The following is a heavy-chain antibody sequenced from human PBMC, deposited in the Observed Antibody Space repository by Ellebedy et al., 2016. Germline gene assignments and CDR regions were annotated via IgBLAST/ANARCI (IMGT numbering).Heavy chain of an antibody. J-gene: IGHJ6*03. V-gene: IGHV4-34*01. CDR3: ARVSGGSGSYYKPNYYYYYMDV. D-gene: IGHD3-10*01. CDR1: GGSFSGYY. CDR2: INHSGST. Sequence: SETLSLXCAVYGGSFSGYYWSWIRQPPGKGLEWIGEINHSGSTNYNPSLKSRVTISVDTSKNQFSLKLSSVTAADTAVYYCARVSGGSGSYYKPNYYYYYMDVWGKGTTVTVSS.